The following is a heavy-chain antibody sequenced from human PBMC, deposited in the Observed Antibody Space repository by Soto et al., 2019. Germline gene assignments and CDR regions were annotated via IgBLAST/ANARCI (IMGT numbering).Heavy chain of an antibody. V-gene: IGHV3-21*01. J-gene: IGHJ4*02. CDR3: ARGELYDFWSGYYD. CDR2: ISSSSSYI. Sequence: GGSLRLSCAASGFTFSSYSMNWVRQAPGKGLEWVSSISSSSSYIYYADSVKGRFTISRDNAKNSLYLQMNSLRAEDTAVYYCARGELYDFWSGYYDWGQGTLLTVSS. CDR1: GFTFSSYS. D-gene: IGHD3-3*01.